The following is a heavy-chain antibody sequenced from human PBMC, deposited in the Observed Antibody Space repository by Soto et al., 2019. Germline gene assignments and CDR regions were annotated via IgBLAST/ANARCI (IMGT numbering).Heavy chain of an antibody. CDR3: ATSRTFDY. CDR2: IWHDGNNK. J-gene: IGHJ4*02. V-gene: IGHV3-33*01. CDR1: GFTFSNYG. Sequence: PGGSLRLSCAASGFTFSNYGMHWVRQAPGKGLEWVAIIWHDGNNKYYADSVRGRFIISRDNSKNRLYLQMNSLRAEDTAVYYCATSRTFDYWGQGTLVTVSS. D-gene: IGHD6-13*01.